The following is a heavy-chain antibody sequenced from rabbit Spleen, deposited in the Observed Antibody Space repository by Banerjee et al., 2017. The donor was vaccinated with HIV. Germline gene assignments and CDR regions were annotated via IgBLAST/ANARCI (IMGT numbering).Heavy chain of an antibody. D-gene: IGHD1-1*01. CDR1: GFFFTNKYV. CDR2: INTRSGDT. V-gene: IGHV1S45*01. CDR3: ARDLAAVIGWNFNL. Sequence: QEQLVESGGGLVQPAGSLSLTCTASGFFFTNKYVMCWVRQAPGKGLEWIGCINTRSGDTAYATWAKGRFTISRASPTTVTLQMTSLTAADTATYLCARDLAAVIGWNFNLWGQGTLVTVS. J-gene: IGHJ4*01.